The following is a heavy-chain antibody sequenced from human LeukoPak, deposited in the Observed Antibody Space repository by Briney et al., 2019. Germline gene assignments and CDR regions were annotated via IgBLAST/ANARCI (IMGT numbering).Heavy chain of an antibody. D-gene: IGHD3-10*01. V-gene: IGHV3-30*18. CDR1: GFTFSSYG. CDR2: ISYDGSNK. Sequence: PGGSLRLSCAASGFTFSSYGMHWVRQAPGKGLEWVAVISYDGSNKYYADSVKGRFTISRDNSKNTLYLQMNSLRAEDTAVYYCAKGGDTVVRGSISGTLTVWTFDYWGQGTLVTVSS. CDR3: AKGGDTVVRGSISGTLTVWTFDY. J-gene: IGHJ4*02.